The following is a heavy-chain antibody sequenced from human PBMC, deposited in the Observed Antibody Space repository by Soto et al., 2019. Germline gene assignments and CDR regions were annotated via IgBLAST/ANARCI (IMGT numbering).Heavy chain of an antibody. CDR3: ARDMQQLVWSPRYGMDV. CDR2: ISYDGSNK. J-gene: IGHJ6*02. D-gene: IGHD6-13*01. Sequence: GGSLRLSCSASGFTFSRFVMSWVRQAPGKGLEWVAVISYDGSNKYYADSVKGRFTISRDNSKNTLYLQMNSLRAEDTAVYYCARDMQQLVWSPRYGMDVWGQGTTVTVSS. V-gene: IGHV3-30-3*01. CDR1: GFTFSRFV.